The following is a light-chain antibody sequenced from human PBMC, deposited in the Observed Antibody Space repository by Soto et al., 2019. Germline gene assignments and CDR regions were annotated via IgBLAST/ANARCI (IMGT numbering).Light chain of an antibody. J-gene: IGLJ2*01. Sequence: SYELTQPLSVSVALGQTARITCGGNNIGNKNVHWYQQKPGQAPVVVIYRDNNRPSGIPERLCGSNSGNTATLTISRAQAAYDSDYLWQVWDSSKVVFGGGTQLAVL. V-gene: IGLV3-9*01. CDR1: NIGNKN. CDR3: QVWDSSKVV. CDR2: RDN.